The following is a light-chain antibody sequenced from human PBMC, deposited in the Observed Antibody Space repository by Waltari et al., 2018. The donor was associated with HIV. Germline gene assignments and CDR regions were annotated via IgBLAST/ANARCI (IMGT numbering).Light chain of an antibody. CDR2: DVS. CDR3: SSYTSSSALYVV. Sequence: QSALTQPASVSGSPGQSITIPCTGTTRDVGGYHYVPWYQQHPGKAPKLMIYDVSNRPSGVSNRFSGSKSGNTASLTISGLQAEDEADYYCSSYTSSSALYVVFGGGTKLTVL. V-gene: IGLV2-14*03. J-gene: IGLJ2*01. CDR1: TRDVGGYHY.